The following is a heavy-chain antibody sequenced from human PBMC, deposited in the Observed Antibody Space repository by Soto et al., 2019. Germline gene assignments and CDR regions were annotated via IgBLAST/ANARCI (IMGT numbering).Heavy chain of an antibody. J-gene: IGHJ4*02. CDR1: GFTFSSYG. CDR3: AKEGASGSGWYVDY. D-gene: IGHD6-19*01. Sequence: QVQLVESGGGVVQPGRSLRLSCAASGFTFSSYGMHWVRQAPGKGLEWVAVISYDGSKKYYADSVKGRFTISRDNPKNTLYLQMNSLRAEDAAVYYCAKEGASGSGWYVDYWGQGALVTVSS. V-gene: IGHV3-30*18. CDR2: ISYDGSKK.